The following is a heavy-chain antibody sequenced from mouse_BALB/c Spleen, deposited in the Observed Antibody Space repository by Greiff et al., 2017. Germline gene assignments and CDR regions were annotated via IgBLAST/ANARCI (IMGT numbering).Heavy chain of an antibody. D-gene: IGHD2-4*01. CDR3: ARGDDYDGPFAD. J-gene: IGHJ3*01. CDR1: GFNIKDTY. Sequence: EVQLQQSGAELVTPGASVKLSCTASGFNIKDTYMHWVKQRPEQGLEWIGRIDPANGNTKYDPKFQGKATITADTSSNTAYLQLSSLTSEDTAVYYCARGDDYDGPFADWGQGTLVTVSA. CDR2: IDPANGNT. V-gene: IGHV14-3*02.